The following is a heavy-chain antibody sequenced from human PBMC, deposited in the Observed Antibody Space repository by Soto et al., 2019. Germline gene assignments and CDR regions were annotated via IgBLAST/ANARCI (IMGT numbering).Heavy chain of an antibody. V-gene: IGHV3-23*01. D-gene: IGHD2-2*01. CDR3: AKDPTLGVVVPAATFDY. Sequence: GGSLRLSCAASGFTFSSYAMSWVRQAPGKGLEWVSAISGSGGSTYYADSVKGRFTISRDNSKNTLYLQMNSLRAEDTAVYYCAKDPTLGVVVPAATFDYWGQGTLVTVSS. CDR2: ISGSGGST. J-gene: IGHJ4*02. CDR1: GFTFSSYA.